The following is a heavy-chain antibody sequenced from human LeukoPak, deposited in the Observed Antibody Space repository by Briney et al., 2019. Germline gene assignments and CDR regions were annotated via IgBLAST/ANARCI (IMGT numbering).Heavy chain of an antibody. CDR1: GFTFSSYG. CDR2: IWYDGSNK. Sequence: GGSLRLSCAASGFTFSSYGMHWVRQAPGKGLEWVAVIWYDGSNKYYADSVKGRFTISRYNSKNTLYLQMNSLRNEDTAVYYCAKAEGYDILTGLDYWGQGTLVTVSS. J-gene: IGHJ4*02. D-gene: IGHD3-9*01. V-gene: IGHV3-33*06. CDR3: AKAEGYDILTGLDY.